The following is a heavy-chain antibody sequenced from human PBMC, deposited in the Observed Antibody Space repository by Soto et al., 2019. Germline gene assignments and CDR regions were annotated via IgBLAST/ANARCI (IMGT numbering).Heavy chain of an antibody. D-gene: IGHD5-12*01. CDR1: GGSINTFY. CDR2: IFSSGST. CDR3: AREGSYSAYNFAHGIQLWSFDF. Sequence: SETLSLTCTVSGGSINTFYWSWVRQPAGKGLEWIGRIFSSGSTSFNPSLESRVAMSVDTSKNHFSLNLGSVTAADMAVYYCAREGSYSAYNFAHGIQLWSFDFWGQGALVTVSS. V-gene: IGHV4-4*07. J-gene: IGHJ4*02.